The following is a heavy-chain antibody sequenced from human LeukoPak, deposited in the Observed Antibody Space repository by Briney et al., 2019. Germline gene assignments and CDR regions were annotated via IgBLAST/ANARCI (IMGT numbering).Heavy chain of an antibody. V-gene: IGHV4-59*01. CDR3: ARDPRYCSGGSCYFGFDY. CDR2: IYYSGST. Sequence: SETLSLTCTVSGGSISSYYWSWVRQPPGKGLEWIGYIYYSGSTNYNPSLKSRVTISVDTSKNQFSLKLSSVTAADTAVYYCARDPRYCSGGSCYFGFDYWGQGTLVTVSS. CDR1: GGSISSYY. D-gene: IGHD2-15*01. J-gene: IGHJ4*02.